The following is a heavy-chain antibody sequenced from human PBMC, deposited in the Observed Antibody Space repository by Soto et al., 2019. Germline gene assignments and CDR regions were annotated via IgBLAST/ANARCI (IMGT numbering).Heavy chain of an antibody. CDR1: GFTFSSYA. CDR2: ISGSGGST. V-gene: IGHV3-23*01. D-gene: IGHD6-13*01. Sequence: GGSLRLSCAASGFTFSSYAMSWVRQAPGKGLEWVSAISGSGGSTYYADSVKGRFTISRDNSKNTLHLQMNSLRAEDTAVYYCAKTPECSSWYPQWYFNYWGQGTLVTVSS. CDR3: AKTPECSSWYPQWYFNY. J-gene: IGHJ4*02.